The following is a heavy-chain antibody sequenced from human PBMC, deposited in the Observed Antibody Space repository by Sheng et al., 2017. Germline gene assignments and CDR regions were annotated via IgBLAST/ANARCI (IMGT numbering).Heavy chain of an antibody. Sequence: QVQLVESGGGVVQPGRSLRLWCVASGFTFSTNGMHWVHQAPGKGLEWVAVIWNDGSKQYYADSVKGRFTISRDDSKNTVYLQMSSLTAEDTAVYYCARDVWGQ. CDR1: GFTFSTNG. J-gene: IGHJ3*01. CDR2: IWNDGSKQ. CDR3: ARDV. V-gene: IGHV3-33*01.